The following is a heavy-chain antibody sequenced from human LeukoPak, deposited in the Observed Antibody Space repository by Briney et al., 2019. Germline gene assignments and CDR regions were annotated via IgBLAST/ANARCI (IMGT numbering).Heavy chain of an antibody. Sequence: PSETLSLTCAVYGGSFSGYYWSWIRQPPGKGLEWIGEINHSGSTNYNPSLKSRVTISVDTPKNQFSLKLSSVTAADTAVYYCARGVRGYDFWIGYYPYFDYWGQGTLVTVSS. V-gene: IGHV4-34*01. CDR1: GGSFSGYY. CDR2: INHSGST. CDR3: ARGVRGYDFWIGYYPYFDY. J-gene: IGHJ4*02. D-gene: IGHD3-3*01.